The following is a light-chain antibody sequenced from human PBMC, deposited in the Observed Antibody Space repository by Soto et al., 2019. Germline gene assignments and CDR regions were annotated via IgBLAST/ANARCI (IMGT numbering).Light chain of an antibody. J-gene: IGKJ1*01. CDR3: QQYGSSGT. CDR1: QSISSY. V-gene: IGKV1-39*01. Sequence: DIQMTQSPSSLSASVGDRVTITCRASQSISSYLNWYQQKPGKAPKLLIYAASSLQSGVPSRFSGSGSGTDFTLTISSLQPEDFAVYYCQQYGSSGTFSQGTKVDIK. CDR2: AAS.